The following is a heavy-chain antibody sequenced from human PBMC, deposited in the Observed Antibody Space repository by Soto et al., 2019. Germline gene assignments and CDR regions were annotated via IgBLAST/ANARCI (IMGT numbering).Heavy chain of an antibody. CDR3: ARVGSNWNGNWFDP. CDR2: INAGNGNT. J-gene: IGHJ5*02. Sequence: ASGKVSAKASGYTFTSYAMHWLRQAPGQRLEWMGWINAGNGNTKYSQKFQGRVTITRDTSASTAYMELSSLRSEDTAVYYCARVGSNWNGNWFDPWGQGTLVTVSS. V-gene: IGHV1-3*01. CDR1: GYTFTSYA. D-gene: IGHD1-1*01.